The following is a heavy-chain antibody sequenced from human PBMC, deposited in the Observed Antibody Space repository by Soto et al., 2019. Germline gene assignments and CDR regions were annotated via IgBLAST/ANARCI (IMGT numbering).Heavy chain of an antibody. CDR2: INRGGSI. V-gene: IGHV3-66*04. D-gene: IGHD1-7*01. Sequence: GGSLRLSCAASGFTVSSKYVSWVRQAPGKGLGWVSLINRGGSISYADSVKGRFTISRDNSENTLYLQMSTLGVEDTAVYYCARRPMPSPTNYRLDVWATGTTVTVSS. CDR1: GFTVSSKY. J-gene: IGHJ6*04. CDR3: ARRPMPSPTNYRLDV.